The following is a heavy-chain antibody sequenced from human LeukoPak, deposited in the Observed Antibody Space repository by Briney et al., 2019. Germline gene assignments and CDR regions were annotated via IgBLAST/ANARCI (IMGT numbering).Heavy chain of an antibody. J-gene: IGHJ4*02. D-gene: IGHD3-22*01. V-gene: IGHV1-69*04. CDR1: GGTFSSYA. CDR2: IIPILGIA. CDR3: ARFDFYYYDSSGYCDY. Sequence: GASVKVSCKASGGTFSSYAISWVRQAPGQGLEWMGRIIPILGIANYAQKFQGRVTITADKSTSTAYMELSSLRSEDTAVYYCARFDFYYYDSSGYCDYWGQGTLVTVSS.